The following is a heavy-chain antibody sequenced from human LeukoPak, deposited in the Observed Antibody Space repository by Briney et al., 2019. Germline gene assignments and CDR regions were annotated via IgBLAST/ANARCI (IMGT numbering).Heavy chain of an antibody. CDR3: TRALYSSGWHFDY. CDR1: GFTFSSYD. D-gene: IGHD6-19*01. Sequence: PGGSLRLSCAASGFTFSSYDMHWVRQATGKGLEWVSAIGTAGDTYYPGSVKGRFTISRENAKNSLYLQMNSLRAGDTAVYYCTRALYSSGWHFDYWGQGTLVTVSS. V-gene: IGHV3-13*01. CDR2: IGTAGDT. J-gene: IGHJ4*02.